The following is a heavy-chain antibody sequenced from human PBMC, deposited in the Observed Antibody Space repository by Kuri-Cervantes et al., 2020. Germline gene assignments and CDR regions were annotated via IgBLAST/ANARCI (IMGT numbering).Heavy chain of an antibody. CDR1: GGSISSYY. V-gene: IGHV4-59*01. J-gene: IGHJ4*02. D-gene: IGHD3-10*01. Sequence: GSLRLSCTVSGGSISSYYWSWIRQPPGKGLEWIGYIYYSGSTNYNPSLKSRVTISVDTSKNQFSLKLSSVTAADTAVYYCASSGSSTFDYWGQGILVTVSS. CDR2: IYYSGST. CDR3: ASSGSSTFDY.